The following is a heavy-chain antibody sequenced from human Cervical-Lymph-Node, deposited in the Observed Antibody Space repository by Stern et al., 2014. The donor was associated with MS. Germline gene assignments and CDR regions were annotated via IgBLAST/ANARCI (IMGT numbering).Heavy chain of an antibody. CDR1: GYNFTSHW. Sequence: MQLVQSGAEMKKPGESLKISCRGSGYNFTSHWIGWVRLMPGKGLEWMGVIYHRDSDFAAIPSFQGQVTISAAKSISTAYLQWRSLKASDAAMYFCVRRGRGGTDYWCYFDSWGPGTLVTVSS. CDR3: VRRGRGGTDYWCYFDS. V-gene: IGHV5-51*03. CDR2: IYHRDSDF. D-gene: IGHD2-8*02. J-gene: IGHJ4*02.